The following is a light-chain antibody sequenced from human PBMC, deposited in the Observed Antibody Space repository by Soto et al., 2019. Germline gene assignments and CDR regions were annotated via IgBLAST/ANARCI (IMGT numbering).Light chain of an antibody. J-gene: IGLJ2*01. V-gene: IGLV1-44*01. CDR1: NSNIGTNT. CDR2: SNN. Sequence: QPVLTQPPSASGTPGQRVTISCSGGNSNIGTNTVNWYQHLPGSAPKLLIYSNNQRPSGVPDRFSGSKSGTSASLAISGLQHDDEADYYCEAWDGSLNVVLFGGGTKVTVL. CDR3: EAWDGSLNVVL.